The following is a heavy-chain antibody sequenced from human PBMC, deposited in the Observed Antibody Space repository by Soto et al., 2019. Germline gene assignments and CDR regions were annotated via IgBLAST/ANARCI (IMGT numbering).Heavy chain of an antibody. CDR1: GFTLSFNY. CDR3: AKTMIIGARGV. D-gene: IGHD3-22*01. J-gene: IGHJ6*02. V-gene: IGHV3-66*01. CDR2: INTNGDT. Sequence: PGGSLRLPCAASGFTLSFNYMTWVRQAPGKGLEWVSLINTNGDTYYADSVKGRFTMSRDNSKNTLFLQMNSLRAEDTAVYYCAKTMIIGARGVWGQGTTVTVSS.